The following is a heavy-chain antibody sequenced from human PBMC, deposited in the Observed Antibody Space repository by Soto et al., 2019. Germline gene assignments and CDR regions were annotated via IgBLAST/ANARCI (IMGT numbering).Heavy chain of an antibody. CDR1: GGTFSSYA. V-gene: IGHV1-69*13. CDR3: ARDLGDILTGYYLSDAFDI. J-gene: IGHJ3*02. CDR2: IIPIFGTA. Sequence: ASVKVSCKASGGTFSSYAISWVRQAPGQGLEWMGGIIPIFGTANYAQKFQGRVTITADESTSTAYMELSSLRSEDTAVYYCARDLGDILTGYYLSDAFDIWGQGTMVTVSS. D-gene: IGHD3-9*01.